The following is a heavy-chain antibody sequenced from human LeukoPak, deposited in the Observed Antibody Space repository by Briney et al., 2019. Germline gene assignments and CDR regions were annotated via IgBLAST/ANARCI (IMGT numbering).Heavy chain of an antibody. D-gene: IGHD3-22*01. V-gene: IGHV1-24*01. J-gene: IGHJ4*02. CDR3: ATGQDYYDSSSFKN. Sequence: ASVKVSCKVSGYTLTELSMHWVRQAPGKGLEWMGGFDPEDGETIYAQKFQGRVTMTEGTSTDTAYMELSSLRSEDTAVYYCATGQDYYDSSSFKNWGQGTLVTVSS. CDR2: FDPEDGET. CDR1: GYTLTELS.